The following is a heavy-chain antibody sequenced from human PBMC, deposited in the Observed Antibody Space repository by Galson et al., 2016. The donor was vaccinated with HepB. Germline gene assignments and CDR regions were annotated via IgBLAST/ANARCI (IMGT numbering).Heavy chain of an antibody. V-gene: IGHV3-7*03. D-gene: IGHD3-10*01. Sequence: SLRLSCAASGFTFSTYWMSWVRQAPGKGLEWVANIKQDGSEKDYVDSVKGRFTISRDNAKNSLYLQMSSLRAEDTAVYYCARAYYYGSGSQPYYFDYWGQGTLVTVSS. J-gene: IGHJ4*02. CDR1: GFTFSTYW. CDR3: ARAYYYGSGSQPYYFDY. CDR2: IKQDGSEK.